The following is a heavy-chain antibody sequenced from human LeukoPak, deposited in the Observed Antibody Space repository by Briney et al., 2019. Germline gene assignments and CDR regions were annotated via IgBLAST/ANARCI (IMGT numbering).Heavy chain of an antibody. V-gene: IGHV3-48*03. CDR3: ARDLRPYSGYDNLAFDI. D-gene: IGHD5-12*01. CDR2: ISTSGSTI. Sequence: GGSLRLSCAASGFTFSSYEMNWVRQAPGKGLEWVSCISTSGSTIYYADSVKGRFTVSRDNAKNSLYLQTNSLRAEDTAVYYCARDLRPYSGYDNLAFDIWGQGTMVTVSS. CDR1: GFTFSSYE. J-gene: IGHJ3*02.